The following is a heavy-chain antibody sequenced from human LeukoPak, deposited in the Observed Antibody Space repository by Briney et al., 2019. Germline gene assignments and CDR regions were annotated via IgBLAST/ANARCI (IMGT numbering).Heavy chain of an antibody. CDR2: TSGSGGST. D-gene: IGHD6-13*01. Sequence: PGGSLRLSCAASGFAFSSYAMSWVRQAPGGGLEWVSTTSGSGGSTDYSDSVTGRFTISRDNSKNTLYLQMNSLRADDTALYYCAKGGSFRAFDYWGQGTLVTVSS. CDR1: GFAFSSYA. V-gene: IGHV3-23*01. J-gene: IGHJ4*02. CDR3: AKGGSFRAFDY.